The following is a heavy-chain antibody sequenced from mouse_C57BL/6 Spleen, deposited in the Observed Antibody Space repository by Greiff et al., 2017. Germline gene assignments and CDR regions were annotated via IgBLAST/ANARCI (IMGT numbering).Heavy chain of an antibody. D-gene: IGHD2-4*01. CDR3: ARWRKDDYDDYFDY. J-gene: IGHJ2*01. CDR1: GYTFTDYY. CDR2: INPYNGGT. Sequence: VQLQQSGPVLVKPGASVKMSCKASGYTFTDYYMNWVKQSHGKSLEWIGVINPYNGGTSYNQKFKGKATLTVDKSSSTAYMELNSLTSEDSAVYYCARWRKDDYDDYFDYWGQGTTLTVSS. V-gene: IGHV1-19*01.